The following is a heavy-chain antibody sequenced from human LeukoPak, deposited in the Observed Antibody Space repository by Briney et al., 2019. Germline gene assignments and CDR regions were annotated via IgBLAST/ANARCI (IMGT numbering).Heavy chain of an antibody. CDR3: AREGSGSLWSASVRGFDP. Sequence: SETLSLTCTVSGGSISSYYWSWIRQPPGKGLEWIGYIYYSGSTNYNPSLKSRVTISVNTSKNQFSLKLSSVTAADTAVYYCAREGSGSLWSASVRGFDPWGQGTLVTVSS. J-gene: IGHJ5*02. V-gene: IGHV4-59*12. CDR2: IYYSGST. CDR1: GGSISSYY. D-gene: IGHD1-26*01.